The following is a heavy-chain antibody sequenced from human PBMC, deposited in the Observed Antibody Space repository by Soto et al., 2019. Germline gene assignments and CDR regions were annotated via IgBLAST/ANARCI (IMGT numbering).Heavy chain of an antibody. D-gene: IGHD2-2*01. CDR2: ISYDGSNK. CDR3: AKDIVVVPAAITDMDV. CDR1: GFTFSSYG. V-gene: IGHV3-30*18. J-gene: IGHJ6*03. Sequence: PGGSLRLSCAASGFTFSSYGMHWVRQAPGKGLEWVAVISYDGSNKYYADSVKGRFTISRDNSKNTLYLQMNSLRAEDTAVYYCAKDIVVVPAAITDMDVWGKGTTVTVSS.